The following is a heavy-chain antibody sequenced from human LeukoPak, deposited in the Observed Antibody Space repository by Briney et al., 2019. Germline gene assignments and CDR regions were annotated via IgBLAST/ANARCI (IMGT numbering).Heavy chain of an antibody. CDR3: ARIGPPPYDY. CDR1: GGSFSGYY. V-gene: IGHV4-34*01. J-gene: IGHJ4*02. CDR2: INHSGST. Sequence: PSETLSLTCAVYGGSFSGYYWSWIRQPPGKGLEWIGEINHSGSTNYNPSLKSRVTISVDTSKNQFSLKLSSVTAADTAAYYWARIGPPPYDYWGQGTLVTVSS.